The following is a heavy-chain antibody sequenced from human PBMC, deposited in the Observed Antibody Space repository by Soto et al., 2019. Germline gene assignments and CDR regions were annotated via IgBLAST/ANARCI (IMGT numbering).Heavy chain of an antibody. J-gene: IGHJ4*02. D-gene: IGHD3-22*01. Sequence: ASVKVSFKASGYTFTSYGISWVRQAPGQGLEWMGWISAYNGNTNYAQKLQGRVTMTTDTSTITAYMELRSLRSDDTAVYYCARLRGPYYYDSSGYFVYWGQGTLVTVSS. CDR1: GYTFTSYG. CDR2: ISAYNGNT. CDR3: ARLRGPYYYDSSGYFVY. V-gene: IGHV1-18*01.